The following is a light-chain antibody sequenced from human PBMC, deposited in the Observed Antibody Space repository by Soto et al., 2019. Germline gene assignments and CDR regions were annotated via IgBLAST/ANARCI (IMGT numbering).Light chain of an antibody. J-gene: IGLJ2*01. Sequence: QSVLTQPPSVSGAPGQRVTISCTGSCSNIGAGYDVHWYQQLPGTAPKLLIYGNSNRPSGVPDRFSDSKSGTSASLAITGLQAEDEADYYCQSYDSSLGGSGVFGGGTKLTVL. CDR3: QSYDSSLGGSGV. V-gene: IGLV1-40*01. CDR1: CSNIGAGYD. CDR2: GNS.